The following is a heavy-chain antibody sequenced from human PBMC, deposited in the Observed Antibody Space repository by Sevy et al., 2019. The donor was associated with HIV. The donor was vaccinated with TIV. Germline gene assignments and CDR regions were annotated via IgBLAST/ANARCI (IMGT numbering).Heavy chain of an antibody. D-gene: IGHD1-1*01. Sequence: ASVKVSCKASGYTFTTDIHWVRQAPGQGLEWMGNINPRGGRTSYAQKFYGRVTMTRDTSTYTVYMELSSLRSEDTAVFYCVRESPGETNEAASFDYWGQGTLVTVSS. CDR1: GYTFTTD. CDR2: INPRGGRT. V-gene: IGHV1-46*03. J-gene: IGHJ4*02. CDR3: VRESPGETNEAASFDY.